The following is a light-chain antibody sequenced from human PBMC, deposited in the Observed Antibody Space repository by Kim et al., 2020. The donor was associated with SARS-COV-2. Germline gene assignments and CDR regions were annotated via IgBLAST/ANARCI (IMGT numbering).Light chain of an antibody. CDR2: RDS. J-gene: IGLJ1*01. Sequence: VAVALGQTGRITCGGNNSGSKNVHWYQQKPGQAPVLVIYRDSNRPSGIPERFSGSNSGNTATLTISRAQAGDEADYYCQVWDSSTVFGTGTKVTVL. CDR3: QVWDSSTV. V-gene: IGLV3-9*01. CDR1: NSGSKN.